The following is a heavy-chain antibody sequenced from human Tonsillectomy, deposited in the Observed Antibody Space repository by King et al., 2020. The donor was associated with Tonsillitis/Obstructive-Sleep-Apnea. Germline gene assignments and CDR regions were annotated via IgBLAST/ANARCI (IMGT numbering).Heavy chain of an antibody. CDR3: AKVFPTFCSTTRCPFDY. V-gene: IGHV3-9*01. J-gene: IGHJ4*02. D-gene: IGHD2-2*01. CDR1: GFTFDDYA. CDR2: ISWNSGYM. Sequence: VQLVESGGGLVQPGRSLRLSCAASGFTFDDYAMHWVRQAPGKGLEWVSGISWNSGYMAYADSVKGRFTISRDNARNSLYLQMNNLRAEETAFYYCAKVFPTFCSTTRCPFDYWGQGTLVTVSS.